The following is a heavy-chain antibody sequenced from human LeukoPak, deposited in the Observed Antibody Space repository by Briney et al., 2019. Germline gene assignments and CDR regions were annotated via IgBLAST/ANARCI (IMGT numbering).Heavy chain of an antibody. D-gene: IGHD4-17*01. J-gene: IGHJ4*02. V-gene: IGHV3-20*04. CDR2: INWNGGST. CDR1: GFTFDDYA. CDR3: ARDYYGDSYFDN. Sequence: PGGSLRLSCAASGFTFDDYAMNWVRQAPGKGLEWVSGINWNGGSTGYADSVKGRFTISRDNVKNSLYPQMDSLRAEDTALYYCARDYYGDSYFDNWGQGTLVTVSS.